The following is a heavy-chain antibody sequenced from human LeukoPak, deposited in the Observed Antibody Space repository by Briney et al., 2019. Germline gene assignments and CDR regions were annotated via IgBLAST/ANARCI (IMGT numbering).Heavy chain of an antibody. CDR2: ISPSGGST. CDR1: GYTFTSNY. V-gene: IGHV1-2*02. CDR3: ARFGSSGHDAFDI. D-gene: IGHD3-22*01. Sequence: GASVKVSCKAFGYTFTSNYMHWVRQAPGQGPEWMGVISPSGGSTTYAQKFQGRVTMTRDTSISTAYMELSRLRSDDTAVYYCARFGSSGHDAFDIWGQGTMVTVSS. J-gene: IGHJ3*02.